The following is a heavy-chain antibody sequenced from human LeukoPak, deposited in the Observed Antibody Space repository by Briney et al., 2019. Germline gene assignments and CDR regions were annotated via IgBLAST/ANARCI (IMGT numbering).Heavy chain of an antibody. J-gene: IGHJ4*02. CDR1: GYTFTGYY. Sequence: ASVKVSCKASGYTFTGYYMHWVRQAPGQGLEWMGWINPNSGGTNYAQKFQGRVTMTRDTSISTAYMELSRLRSDDTAVYYCARWGETYYYDSSGYSYFDYWGQGTLVTVSS. V-gene: IGHV1-2*02. D-gene: IGHD3-22*01. CDR2: INPNSGGT. CDR3: ARWGETYYYDSSGYSYFDY.